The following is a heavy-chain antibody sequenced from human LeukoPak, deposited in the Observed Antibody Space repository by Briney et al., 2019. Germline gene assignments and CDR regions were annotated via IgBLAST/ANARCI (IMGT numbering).Heavy chain of an antibody. D-gene: IGHD3-10*01. CDR3: AEASSYGSMSYDFDY. CDR1: EFTFSAYA. V-gene: IGHV3-23*01. J-gene: IGHJ4*02. CDR2: ISASGGST. Sequence: PGGSLRLSCAASEFTFSAYAMTWVRQAPGKGLEWVSGISASGGSTFYADSVKGRFTVSRDNSQNTLYVQMNSLRAEDTAVYYCAEASSYGSMSYDFDYWGQGTLVTVSS.